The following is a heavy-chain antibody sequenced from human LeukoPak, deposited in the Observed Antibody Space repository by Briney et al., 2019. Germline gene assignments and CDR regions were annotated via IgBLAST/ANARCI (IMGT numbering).Heavy chain of an antibody. D-gene: IGHD3-22*01. CDR1: GGSISSSSYY. CDR2: IYYSGST. V-gene: IGHV4-39*01. CDR3: ARPFRGDRYYYDSSGYPTDYYFDY. J-gene: IGHJ4*02. Sequence: SETLSLTCTVSGGSISSSSYYWGWIRQPPGKRLEWIGSIYYSGSTYYNPSLKSRVTISVDTSKNQFSLKLSSVTAADTAVYYCARPFRGDRYYYDSSGYPTDYYFDYWGQGTLVTVSS.